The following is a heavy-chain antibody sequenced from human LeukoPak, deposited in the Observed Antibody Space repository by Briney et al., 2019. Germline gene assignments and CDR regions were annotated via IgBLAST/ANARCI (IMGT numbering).Heavy chain of an antibody. V-gene: IGHV3-30*02. CDR2: IRYDGSNK. CDR3: AKDKGGVYSYGYDY. CDR1: GFTVSSNY. J-gene: IGHJ4*02. D-gene: IGHD5-18*01. Sequence: AGGSLRLSCAASGFTVSSNYMSWVRQAPGKGLEWVAFIRYDGSNKYYADSVKGRFTISRDNSKNTLYLQMNSLRAEDTAVYYCAKDKGGVYSYGYDYWGQGTLVTVSS.